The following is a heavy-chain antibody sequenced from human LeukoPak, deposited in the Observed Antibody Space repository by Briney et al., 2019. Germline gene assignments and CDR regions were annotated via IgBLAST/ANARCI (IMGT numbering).Heavy chain of an antibody. J-gene: IGHJ4*02. CDR3: ARERVYFDSSGHPSATSS. CDR2: INHSGST. V-gene: IGHV4-34*01. D-gene: IGHD3-22*01. CDR1: GGSFSGYY. Sequence: SETLSLTCAVYGGSFSGYYWSWIRQPPGKGLEWIGEINHSGSTNYNPSLKSRVTIPVDTSKNQFSLKLSSVTAADTAVYFCARERVYFDSSGHPSATSSWGQGTLVTVSS.